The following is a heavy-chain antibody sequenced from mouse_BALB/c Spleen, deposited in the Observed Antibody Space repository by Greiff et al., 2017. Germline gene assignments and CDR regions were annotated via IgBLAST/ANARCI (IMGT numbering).Heavy chain of an antibody. D-gene: IGHD1-1*01. Sequence: QVQLKQSGPGLVQPSQSLSITCTVSGFSLTSYGVHWVRQSPGKGLEWLGVIWSGGSTDYNAAFISRLSISKDNSKSQVFFKMNSLQANDTAIYYCARWDYYGSSSYYYAMDYWGQGTSVTVSS. CDR2: IWSGGST. CDR1: GFSLTSYG. J-gene: IGHJ4*01. V-gene: IGHV2-2*02. CDR3: ARWDYYGSSSYYYAMDY.